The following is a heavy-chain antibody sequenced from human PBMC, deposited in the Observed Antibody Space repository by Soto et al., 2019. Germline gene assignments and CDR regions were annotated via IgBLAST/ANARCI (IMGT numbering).Heavy chain of an antibody. CDR3: VTNRGDYDGSFFAR. Sequence: QVRLQESGPGPVKPAETLSLTCSVSGASISSGGSYWTWIRQHPGKGLEWLGYIYYSGSTKYNPSLESRVPMALDTSKNLFSLRLKSVTAADTAVYYCVTNRGDYDGSFFARWGQGTQVTVSS. V-gene: IGHV4-31*04. J-gene: IGHJ4*02. CDR2: IYYSGST. CDR1: GASISSGGSY. D-gene: IGHD3-16*01.